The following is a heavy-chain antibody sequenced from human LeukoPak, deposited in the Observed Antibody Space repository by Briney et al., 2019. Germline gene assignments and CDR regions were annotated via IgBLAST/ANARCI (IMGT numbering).Heavy chain of an antibody. CDR2: IRQDGGEI. Sequence: GGSLRLSCAASRFTFSSYRMSWARQAPGKGLEWVANIRQDGGEIYYVDSVKGRFTISRDNAKNSLYLQMNSLRAEDTAVYYCARDEGVTGYYGMDVWGKGTTVTVSP. D-gene: IGHD2-21*02. CDR3: ARDEGVTGYYGMDV. J-gene: IGHJ6*04. V-gene: IGHV3-7*03. CDR1: RFTFSSYR.